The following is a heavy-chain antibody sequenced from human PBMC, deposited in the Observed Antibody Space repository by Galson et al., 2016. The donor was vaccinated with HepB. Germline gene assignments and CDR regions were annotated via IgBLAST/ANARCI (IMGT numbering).Heavy chain of an antibody. D-gene: IGHD1-7*01. Sequence: SVKVSCKASNYDFTMFGITWVRQAPGQGFEWMGWISACNGNTNYAQKFQGRVTMTTDISTSIAYMELRSLRSDDTAVYYCARDRGTPPLTTFFDFWGQGTLVTVSS. CDR3: ARDRGTPPLTTFFDF. V-gene: IGHV1-18*01. J-gene: IGHJ4*02. CDR1: NYDFTMFG. CDR2: ISACNGNT.